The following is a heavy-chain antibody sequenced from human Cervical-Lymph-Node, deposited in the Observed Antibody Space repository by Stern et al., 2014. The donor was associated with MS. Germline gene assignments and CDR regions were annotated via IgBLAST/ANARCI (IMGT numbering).Heavy chain of an antibody. J-gene: IGHJ5*02. CDR3: ARAVRELGT. CDR2: ITTDGSEK. Sequence: EVQLVQSGGGLVQPGGSLRLSCAASGFPFSNYSMTWVRQAPGKGLEWVASITTDGSEKSYVASVKGRFTISRDNATHPLSLQMNSLRGEDTAVYYCARAVRELGTWGQGTLVTVSS. V-gene: IGHV3-7*01. CDR1: GFPFSNYS. D-gene: IGHD1-7*01.